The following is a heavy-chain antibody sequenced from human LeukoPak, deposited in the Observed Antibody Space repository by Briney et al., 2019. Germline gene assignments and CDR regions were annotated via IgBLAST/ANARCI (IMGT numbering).Heavy chain of an antibody. CDR1: GFTFSSYW. J-gene: IGHJ4*02. V-gene: IGHV3-7*01. CDR3: ARDQGSSSGFDY. Sequence: PGGSLRLSCAASGFTFSSYWMTWVRQGPGKGLEWVANIKPDGSLIYYVDSVKGRFTISRDNAKNSLYLQMNSLRAEDTAVYYCARDQGSSSGFDYWGQGTLVTVSS. D-gene: IGHD6-6*01. CDR2: IKPDGSLI.